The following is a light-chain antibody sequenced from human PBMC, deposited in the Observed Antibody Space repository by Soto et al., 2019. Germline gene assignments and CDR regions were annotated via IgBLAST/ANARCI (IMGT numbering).Light chain of an antibody. Sequence: DIQMTQSPSSLSASVGDRVTITCRASQGISNYLAWYQQKPGKVPKLLIQGASTLQSGVPSRFSGSGSGTDFTLTISSLQPEDVATYYCQKYNSAPRTLGQGTKVEIK. CDR2: GAS. V-gene: IGKV1-27*01. CDR3: QKYNSAPRT. CDR1: QGISNY. J-gene: IGKJ1*01.